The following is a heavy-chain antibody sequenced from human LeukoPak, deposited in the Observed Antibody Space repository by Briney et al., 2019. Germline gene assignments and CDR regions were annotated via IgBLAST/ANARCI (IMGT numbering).Heavy chain of an antibody. D-gene: IGHD6-19*01. CDR3: ARAPRRGWSE. CDR2: ISRRGNT. CDR1: GYSISIGYY. Sequence: TETLSLTCTVSGYSISIGYYWGWIGHPPGAGLDWSGSISRRGNTYYKPSLKSRVTISVDTFKNHFSLKLSPVTAEDSAVYHYARAPRRGWSEWGQGTLVTVSS. J-gene: IGHJ4*02. V-gene: IGHV4-38-2*02.